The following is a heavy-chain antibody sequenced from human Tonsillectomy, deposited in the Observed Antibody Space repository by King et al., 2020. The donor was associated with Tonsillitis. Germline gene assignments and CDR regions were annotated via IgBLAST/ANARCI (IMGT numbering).Heavy chain of an antibody. V-gene: IGHV3-15*07. J-gene: IGHJ5*02. CDR2: IKSKTDGGTT. CDR1: GFGFTNAW. Sequence: VQLVESGGGTVTPGGSLRLSCAGSGFGFTNAWMHWVRQAPGKGLEWVGRIKSKTDGGTTDYAVPVQGRFTLSRDDSKNTLYLEMNSRKTEDTAVYYCSTLYRDPPWGQGTLVTVSS. CDR3: STLYRDPP.